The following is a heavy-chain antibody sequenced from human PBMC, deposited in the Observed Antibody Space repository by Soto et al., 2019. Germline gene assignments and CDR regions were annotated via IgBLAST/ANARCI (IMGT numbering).Heavy chain of an antibody. CDR1: GFTFSSYA. Sequence: GGPLRLSCAASGFTFSSYAMSWVRQAPGKGLEWVSAISGSGANTYDRDSVKGRFTISRDNSKNTLYLQMNSLRAEDPAVYYCAKDPLNYGSRHYYYMDVWGKGTTVTVSS. CDR2: ISGSGANT. D-gene: IGHD4-17*01. J-gene: IGHJ6*03. V-gene: IGHV3-23*01. CDR3: AKDPLNYGSRHYYYMDV.